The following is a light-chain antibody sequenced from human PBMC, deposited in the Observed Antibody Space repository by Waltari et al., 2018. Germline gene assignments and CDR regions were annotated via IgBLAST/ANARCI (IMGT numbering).Light chain of an antibody. V-gene: IGKV4-1*01. Sequence: DIVMTQSPDSLAVSLGERATINCKSSQSVFYSSKNKNNLAWYQQKQGQPPKLLIYWASTRESGVPDRFSGSGSGTDFTVTISSLQAEDVAVYYCQQYYTTPYTFGQGTKLEIK. CDR2: WAS. CDR1: QSVFYSSKNKNN. J-gene: IGKJ2*01. CDR3: QQYYTTPYT.